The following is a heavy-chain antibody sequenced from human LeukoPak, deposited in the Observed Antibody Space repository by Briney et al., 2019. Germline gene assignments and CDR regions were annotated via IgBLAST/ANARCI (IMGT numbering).Heavy chain of an antibody. V-gene: IGHV4-39*07. CDR2: IYFGGST. CDR1: GGSISSGGYY. CDR3: AIARGSGWQLNWFDP. J-gene: IGHJ5*02. Sequence: PSETLSLTCAVSGGSISSGGYYWSWIRQPPGKGLEWIGSIYFGGSTYYTPSLKSRVTISVDTSKNQFSLKLSSETAADTAVYYCAIARGSGWQLNWFDPWGQGTLVTVSS. D-gene: IGHD6-19*01.